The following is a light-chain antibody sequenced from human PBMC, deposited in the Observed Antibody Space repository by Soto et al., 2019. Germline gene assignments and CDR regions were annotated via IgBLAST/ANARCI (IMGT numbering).Light chain of an antibody. CDR3: QQYGALPLT. CDR2: VAS. CDR1: RSIHNNY. J-gene: IGKJ4*01. V-gene: IGKV3-20*01. Sequence: EIVLTQSPGTLSLSPGDRATLSCRDSRSIHNNYLAWYQQKLGQAPRLVISVASNRATGISDRFSGGGSGTDFILTISRLEPEDSAVYYCQQYGALPLTFGGGTKVEI.